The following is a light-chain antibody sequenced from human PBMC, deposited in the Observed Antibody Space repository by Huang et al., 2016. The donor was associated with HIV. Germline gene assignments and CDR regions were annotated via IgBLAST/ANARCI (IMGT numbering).Light chain of an antibody. V-gene: IGKV1-39*01. CDR1: QSISSY. Sequence: DIQMTQSPSSLSASVGDRVTITCRASQSISSYLNLYQQKPGKAPKLLIYAASSLQSGVPSRFSGSGSGTDFTLTISSLQPEDFATYYCQQSYYTPWTFGQGTKVEIK. CDR2: AAS. J-gene: IGKJ1*01. CDR3: QQSYYTPWT.